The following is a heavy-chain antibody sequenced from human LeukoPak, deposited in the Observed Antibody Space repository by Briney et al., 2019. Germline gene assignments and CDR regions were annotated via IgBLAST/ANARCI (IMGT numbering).Heavy chain of an antibody. J-gene: IGHJ6*02. D-gene: IGHD3-22*01. V-gene: IGHV7-4-1*01. CDR3: AREGYYDSSKRYYGMDV. CDR2: INTNTGNP. CDR1: GYTSTSYA. Sequence: GASVKVSCKASGYTSTSYAMNWVRQAPGQGLEWMGWINTNTGNPTYAQGFTGRFVFSLDTSVSTAYLQICSLKAEDTAVYYCAREGYYDSSKRYYGMDVWGQGTTVTVSS.